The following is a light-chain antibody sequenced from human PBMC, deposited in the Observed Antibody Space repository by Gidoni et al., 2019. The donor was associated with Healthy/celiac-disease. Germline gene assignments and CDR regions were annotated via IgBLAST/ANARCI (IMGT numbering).Light chain of an antibody. V-gene: IGKV1-5*03. CDR2: NAS. CDR1: QGISSW. J-gene: IGKJ1*01. CDR3: QQYNSYSWT. Sequence: DTPMTQSPSTPSASVGDRVTITRRASQGISSWLAWYQQKPGKAPKLLIYNASSLESGVPSRFSGSGSGTEFTLTISSLQPDDFATYYCQQYNSYSWTFGQGTKVEIK.